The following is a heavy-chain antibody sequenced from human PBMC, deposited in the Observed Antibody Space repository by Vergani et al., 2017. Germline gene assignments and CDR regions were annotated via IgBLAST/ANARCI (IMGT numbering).Heavy chain of an antibody. CDR3: TKGSRGYTGYFFDY. Sequence: EVQLLASGGDLVQPGGSLRLSCEASGFSFPGYAMSWVRQAPGKGLEWVSSVSGSSATPYYADSVKGRFIISRDNSKNTLHLQMNSLRADDTAVYYCTKGSRGYTGYFFDYWGQGTLATVSS. V-gene: IGHV3-23*01. D-gene: IGHD5-12*01. CDR2: VSGSSATP. CDR1: GFSFPGYA. J-gene: IGHJ4*02.